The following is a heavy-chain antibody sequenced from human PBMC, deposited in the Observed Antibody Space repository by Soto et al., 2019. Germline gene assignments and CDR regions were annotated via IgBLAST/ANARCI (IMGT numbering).Heavy chain of an antibody. CDR2: ISSSSYT. V-gene: IGHV3-11*06. CDR1: GFTFSDYY. CDR3: ARDTAMDDYYYYGMDV. J-gene: IGHJ6*02. Sequence: QVQLVESGGGLVKPGGSLRLSCVASGFTFSDYYMSWIRQAPGKGLEWVSYISSSSYTNYADSVKGRFTISRDNAKNSLYLQMSSLRAEDTAVYYCARDTAMDDYYYYGMDVWGQGTTVTVSS. D-gene: IGHD5-18*01.